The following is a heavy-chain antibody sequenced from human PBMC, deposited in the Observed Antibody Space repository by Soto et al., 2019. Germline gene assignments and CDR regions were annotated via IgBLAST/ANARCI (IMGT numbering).Heavy chain of an antibody. Sequence: SETLSLTCTVSGGSISSGNFYWSWIRQPPGKGLEWIGYIYFSGSTSYNPSLKSRVTISVDTSKNQFSLKLSSVTAADTAVYYCARELEYSSSSVYFDYWGQGTLVTVSS. V-gene: IGHV4-61*01. CDR1: GGSISSGNFY. CDR2: IYFSGST. CDR3: ARELEYSSSSVYFDY. D-gene: IGHD6-6*01. J-gene: IGHJ4*02.